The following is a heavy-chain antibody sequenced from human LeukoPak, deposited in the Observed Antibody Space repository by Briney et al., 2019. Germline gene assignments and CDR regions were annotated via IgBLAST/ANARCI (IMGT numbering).Heavy chain of an antibody. Sequence: GGSLRLSCAASGFIFSDYYMTLIRQTPGKGLDSLSYISDSGSTKNSADSVKGRLTISRDNAKKSLFLQMNSLRAEDTAVYYCAIYYDSSGSIDHWGQGTLVTVSS. D-gene: IGHD3-22*01. J-gene: IGHJ4*02. CDR2: ISDSGSTK. CDR3: AIYYDSSGSIDH. V-gene: IGHV3-11*01. CDR1: GFIFSDYY.